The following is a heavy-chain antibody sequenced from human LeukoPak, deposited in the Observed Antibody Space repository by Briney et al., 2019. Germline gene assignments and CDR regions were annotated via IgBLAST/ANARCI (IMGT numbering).Heavy chain of an antibody. CDR1: GASINTNIYY. CDR3: ARHEYRWPTSSDPVYYMDV. J-gene: IGHJ6*03. CDR2: IYCSGSA. Sequence: KPSETLSLTHALAGASINTNIYYWGWIRQPPGKGLQWIGTIYCSGSAYYNPSLKSRVTISIDTSKNQFYLKLTSVTAADTAVYYCARHEYRWPTSSDPVYYMDVWGKGTTVTVS. D-gene: IGHD5-24*01. V-gene: IGHV4-39*01.